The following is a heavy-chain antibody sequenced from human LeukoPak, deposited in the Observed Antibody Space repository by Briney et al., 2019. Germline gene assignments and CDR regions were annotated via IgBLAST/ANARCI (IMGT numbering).Heavy chain of an antibody. Sequence: GGSLRLSCAASGFTFSSYAMSWVRQAPGKGLEWVSAISGSGGSTYYADSVKGRFTISRDNSKNTLYLQMNSLRAEDTAVYYCATQPMVRGVPDYWGQGTLVTVSS. CDR1: GFTFSSYA. J-gene: IGHJ4*02. CDR3: ATQPMVRGVPDY. CDR2: ISGSGGST. V-gene: IGHV3-23*01. D-gene: IGHD3-10*01.